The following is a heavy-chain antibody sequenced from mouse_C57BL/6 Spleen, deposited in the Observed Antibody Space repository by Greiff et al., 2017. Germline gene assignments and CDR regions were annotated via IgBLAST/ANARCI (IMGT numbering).Heavy chain of an antibody. V-gene: IGHV5-6*01. D-gene: IGHD2-5*01. J-gene: IGHJ2*01. CDR2: ISSGGSYT. CDR3: ARHGDSNYFFDY. Sequence: EVHLVESGGDLVKPGGSLKLSCAASGFTFSSYGMSWVRQTPDKRLEWVATISSGGSYTYYPDSVKGRFTISIDNAKNTLYLQMSSLKSEDTAMYYCARHGDSNYFFDYWGQGTTLTVSS. CDR1: GFTFSSYG.